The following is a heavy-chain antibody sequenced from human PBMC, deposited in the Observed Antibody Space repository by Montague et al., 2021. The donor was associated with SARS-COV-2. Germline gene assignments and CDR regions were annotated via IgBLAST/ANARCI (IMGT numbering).Heavy chain of an antibody. CDR2: ISNSGGRT. CDR1: GFTFSSYA. J-gene: IGHJ6*02. D-gene: IGHD3-22*01. V-gene: IGHV3-23*01. Sequence: SLRLPCAASGFTFSSYALTWVRQAPGKGLEWVSAISNSGGRTYYADSVKGRFTISRDNSKNTLYLQVNSLRGEDTAIYYCAKSGVVINPYYYYGMDVWGQGTTVTVSS. CDR3: AKSGVVINPYYYYGMDV.